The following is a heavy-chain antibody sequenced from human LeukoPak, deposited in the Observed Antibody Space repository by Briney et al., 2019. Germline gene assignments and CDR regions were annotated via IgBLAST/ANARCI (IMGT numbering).Heavy chain of an antibody. V-gene: IGHV3-23*01. Sequence: PGGSLRLSCAVSGFTFSSYVMNWVRQAPGKGLEWVSGSSGSGVTTYYADSVKGRFTISRDNSKDTLYLQMNSLRAEDTAVYYCARGEGSGTYYNGYFALWGRGTLVTVSS. CDR2: SSGSGVTT. CDR3: ARGEGSGTYYNGYFAL. J-gene: IGHJ2*01. D-gene: IGHD3-10*01. CDR1: GFTFSSYV.